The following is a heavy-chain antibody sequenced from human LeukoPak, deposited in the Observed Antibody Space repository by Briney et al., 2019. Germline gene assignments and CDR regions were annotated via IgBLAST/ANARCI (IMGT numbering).Heavy chain of an antibody. V-gene: IGHV4-34*01. CDR1: GGSISSYY. D-gene: IGHD1-14*01. Sequence: PSETLSLTCTVSGGSISSYYWSWIRQPPGKGLEWIGEINHSGSTNYNPSLKSRVTISVDTSKNQFSLKLSSVTAADTAVYYCARRTYYYYYYMDVWGKGTTVTISS. J-gene: IGHJ6*03. CDR2: INHSGST. CDR3: ARRTYYYYYYMDV.